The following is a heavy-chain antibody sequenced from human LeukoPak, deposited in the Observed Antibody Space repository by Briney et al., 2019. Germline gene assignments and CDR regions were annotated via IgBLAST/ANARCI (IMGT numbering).Heavy chain of an antibody. CDR2: IRYDGSKK. V-gene: IGHV3-30*02. D-gene: IGHD6-13*01. CDR1: GFTFSSYG. Sequence: GGSLRLSCAASGFTFSSYGMHWVRQAPGKGLEWVAFIRYDGSKKYYADSVRGRFTISRDNSKNTVYLQMSSLTTEDTAVYYCEAASGSDYWGQGTLVTVSS. CDR3: EAASGSDY. J-gene: IGHJ4*02.